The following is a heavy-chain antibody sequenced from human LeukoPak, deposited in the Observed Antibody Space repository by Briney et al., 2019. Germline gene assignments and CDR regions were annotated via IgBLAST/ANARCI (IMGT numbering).Heavy chain of an antibody. CDR3: AKDVVRGVIIGLSRIDY. Sequence: GRSLRLSCAASGFTFSSYAMHWVRQAPGKGLKWVAVISYDGSNKYYADSVKGRLTISRDNSKNTLYLQMNSLRAEDTAVYYCAKDVVRGVIIGLSRIDYWGQGTLVTVSS. D-gene: IGHD3-10*01. CDR1: GFTFSSYA. CDR2: ISYDGSNK. J-gene: IGHJ4*02. V-gene: IGHV3-30-3*01.